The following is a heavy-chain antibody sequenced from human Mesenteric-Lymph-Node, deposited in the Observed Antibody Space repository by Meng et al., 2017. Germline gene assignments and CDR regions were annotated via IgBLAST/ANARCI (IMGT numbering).Heavy chain of an antibody. V-gene: IGHV3-30*01. J-gene: IGHJ4*02. CDR1: GFTFSSYA. Sequence: LLAESAGGVVQPGTSLRLSCAASGFTFSSYAMHWFRQAPGKGLEWVAVISYDGSNKYYADSVKGRFTISRDNSKNTLYLQMNSLRAEDTAVYYCARDSNCFDYWGQGTLVTVSS. CDR3: ARDSNCFDY. CDR2: ISYDGSNK.